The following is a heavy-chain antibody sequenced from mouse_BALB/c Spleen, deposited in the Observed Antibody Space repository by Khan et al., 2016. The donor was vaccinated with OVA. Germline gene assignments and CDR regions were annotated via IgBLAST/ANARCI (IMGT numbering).Heavy chain of an antibody. CDR2: ISPGSGDT. Sequence: VQLQESGAELARPGASVKLSCKASGYTFTDYYINWVKQRTGQGLEWIGEISPGSGDTYYNEKFKGKATLTADKSSSTACMRLSSLTSEASAVYFCARRTYFGYTFAYWGQGTLVTVSA. D-gene: IGHD1-2*01. V-gene: IGHV1-77*01. CDR3: ARRTYFGYTFAY. CDR1: GYTFTDYY. J-gene: IGHJ3*01.